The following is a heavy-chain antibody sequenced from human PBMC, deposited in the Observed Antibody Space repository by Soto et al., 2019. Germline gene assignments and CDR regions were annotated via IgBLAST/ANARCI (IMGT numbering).Heavy chain of an antibody. D-gene: IGHD1-7*01. J-gene: IGHJ4*02. CDR3: ARDRIIGTSYSDY. V-gene: IGHV4-4*07. CDR1: SGSINSFY. CDR2: IHSSGTT. Sequence: SETLSLTCTVSSGSINSFYWSWIRQPAGKGLEWIVRIHSSGTTNYNPSLKSRVTMSVDTSRNQFSLKLTSVTAADTAVYYCARDRIIGTSYSDYWGQGVLVTVSS.